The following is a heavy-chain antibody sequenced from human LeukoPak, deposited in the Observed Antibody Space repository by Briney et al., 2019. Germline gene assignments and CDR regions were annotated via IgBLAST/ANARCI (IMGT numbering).Heavy chain of an antibody. J-gene: IGHJ5*02. CDR3: ARDHRFGELLANWFDP. CDR1: GFTFSSYW. CDR2: IKQDGSEK. V-gene: IGHV3-7*01. Sequence: GEFLRLSCAASGFTFSSYWMSWVRQAPGRGLEWVANIKQDGSEKYYVDSVKGRFTISRDNAKNSLYLQMNSLRAEDTAVYYCARDHRFGELLANWFDPWGQGTLVTVSS. D-gene: IGHD3-10*01.